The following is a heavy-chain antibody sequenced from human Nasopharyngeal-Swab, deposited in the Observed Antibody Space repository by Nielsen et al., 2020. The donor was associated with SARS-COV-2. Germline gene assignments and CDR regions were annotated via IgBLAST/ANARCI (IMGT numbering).Heavy chain of an antibody. Sequence: SGPTLVKPTQTLTLTCTFSGFSLSTSGVGVGWIRQPPGKALEWLALIYWDDDKRYSPSLKSRLTITKDTSKNQVVLTMTNMDPVDTATYYCAHSRGMAVAGTYQTGFDYWGQGTLVTVSS. D-gene: IGHD6-19*01. CDR3: AHSRGMAVAGTYQTGFDY. J-gene: IGHJ4*02. CDR2: IYWDDDK. CDR1: GFSLSTSGVG. V-gene: IGHV2-5*02.